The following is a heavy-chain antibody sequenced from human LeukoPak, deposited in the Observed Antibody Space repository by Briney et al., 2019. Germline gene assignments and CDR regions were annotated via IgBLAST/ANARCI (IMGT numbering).Heavy chain of an antibody. D-gene: IGHD4-17*01. CDR3: AKDRAAYGDSPLFDY. V-gene: IGHV3-23*01. J-gene: IGHJ4*02. Sequence: QSGGSLRLSCAASGFTFNTYAMTWVRQAPGKGLEWVSAISASGGSTYYADSVKGRFTISRDNSKNTLYLQMNSLRADDTAIYYCAKDRAAYGDSPLFDYWGQGTLVTVSS. CDR2: ISASGGST. CDR1: GFTFNTYA.